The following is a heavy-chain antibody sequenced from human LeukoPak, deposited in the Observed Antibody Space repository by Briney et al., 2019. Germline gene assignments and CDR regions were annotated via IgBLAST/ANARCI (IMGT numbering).Heavy chain of an antibody. Sequence: SETLSLTCAVYGGSFSGYYWSWIRQPPGKGLEWIGEINHCGSTNYNPSLKSRVTISVDTSKNQFSLKLSSVTAADTAVYYCARGAPSWTMARGVINWFDPWGQGTLVTVSS. CDR2: INHCGST. V-gene: IGHV4-34*01. CDR3: ARGAPSWTMARGVINWFDP. CDR1: GGSFSGYY. J-gene: IGHJ5*02. D-gene: IGHD3-10*01.